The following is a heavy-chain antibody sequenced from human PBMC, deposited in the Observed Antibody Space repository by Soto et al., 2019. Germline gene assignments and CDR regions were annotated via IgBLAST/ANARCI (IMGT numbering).Heavy chain of an antibody. CDR2: ISPCNGNT. CDR1: DYTFTSYG. CDR3: AREQQLVLSPHFDY. Sequence: GASVKVSCKASDYTFTSYGISWVRQAPGQGLEWMGWISPCNGNTSYAQKFQGRVTMTTDTSTSTVYMELSSLRSEDTVVYYCAREQQLVLSPHFDYWGQGTLVTVSS. D-gene: IGHD6-13*01. J-gene: IGHJ4*02. V-gene: IGHV1-18*01.